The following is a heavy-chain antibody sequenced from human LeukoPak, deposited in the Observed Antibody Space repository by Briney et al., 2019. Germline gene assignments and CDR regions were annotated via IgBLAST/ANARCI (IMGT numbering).Heavy chain of an antibody. Sequence: PGGSLRLSCAASXXXXXXXXXXXVXXXXXXXXXXVXAISGSGGSTYSADSVKGRFXISRDNSKNTLYLQMNSLRAEDTALYYCAKGIRSDMVSFNYWGQGTLVTVSS. V-gene: IGHV3-23*01. CDR1: XXXXXXXX. CDR3: AKGIRSDMVSFNY. CDR2: ISGSGGST. D-gene: IGHD5-18*01. J-gene: IGHJ4*02.